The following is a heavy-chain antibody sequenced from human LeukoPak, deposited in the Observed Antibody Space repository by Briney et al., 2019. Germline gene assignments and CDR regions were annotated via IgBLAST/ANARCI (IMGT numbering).Heavy chain of an antibody. CDR2: INHRGST. J-gene: IGHJ3*02. Sequence: PSETLSLTCSVYGDSFSGYYWSWIRQPPGKGLERVGEINHRGSTNYNPSLKSRVTISVDTSKNQFSLKLSSVTAADTAVYYCARGPSDSSGWYGEATTADAFDIWGQGTMVTVAS. V-gene: IGHV4-34*01. CDR1: GDSFSGYY. D-gene: IGHD6-19*01. CDR3: ARGPSDSSGWYGEATTADAFDI.